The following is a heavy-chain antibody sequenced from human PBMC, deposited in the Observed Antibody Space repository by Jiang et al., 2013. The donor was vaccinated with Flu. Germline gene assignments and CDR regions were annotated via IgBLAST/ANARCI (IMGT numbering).Heavy chain of an antibody. CDR3: ARETGVVGNWYFDL. Sequence: SGGGLVQPGGSLRLSCAASGFTFSNYDMHWVRQVIGKGLEWVAGISTHGGTNYPDSMKGRFTISRDNAKDSAYLQMNSLRAGDTAVYYCARETGVVGNWYFDLWGRGTLVTVSS. D-gene: IGHD1-14*01. V-gene: IGHV3-13*01. J-gene: IGHJ2*01. CDR2: ISTHGGT. CDR1: GFTFSNYD.